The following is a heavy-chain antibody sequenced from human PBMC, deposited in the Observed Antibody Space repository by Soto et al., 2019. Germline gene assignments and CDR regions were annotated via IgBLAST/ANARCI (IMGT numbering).Heavy chain of an antibody. CDR1: GGSIRGYY. Sequence: SETLSLTCNISGGSIRGYYWNWIRQPPGRGLEWIAYIYYNGNTNYNPSLSSRVTISVDTSKNQFSLKLTSVTAADTAVYYCARDSRGDYGFDYWGLGTLVTVSS. CDR3: ARDSRGDYGFDY. CDR2: IYYNGNT. V-gene: IGHV4-59*01. D-gene: IGHD4-17*01. J-gene: IGHJ4*02.